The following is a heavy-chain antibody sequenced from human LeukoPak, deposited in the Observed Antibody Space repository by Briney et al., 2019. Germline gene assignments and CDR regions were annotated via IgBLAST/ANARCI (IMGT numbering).Heavy chain of an antibody. CDR1: GYTFTGYS. J-gene: IGHJ4*02. V-gene: IGHV1-18*04. D-gene: IGHD6-6*01. CDR3: ARDLWLVQSAYYFVY. CDR2: ISAYNGNT. Sequence: ASVKVSCKASGYTFTGYSMHWVRQAPGQGLEWMGWISAYNGNTNYAQKLQGRVTMTTDTSTSTAYMELRSLRSDDTAVYYCARDLWLVQSAYYFVYWGQGTLVTVSS.